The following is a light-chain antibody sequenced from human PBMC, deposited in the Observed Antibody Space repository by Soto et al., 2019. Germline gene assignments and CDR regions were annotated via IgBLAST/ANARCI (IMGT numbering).Light chain of an antibody. CDR1: QSVSTN. J-gene: IGKJ2*01. CDR3: QQYNNWPPYT. Sequence: EIVMTQSPATLSVSPVERATLCCRASQSVSTNLAWYQQKPGQAPRLLIHGASIRATGIPARFSGSGSRTEFTLTISSLQSEDFAVYYCQQYNNWPPYTFGQGTKVDI. V-gene: IGKV3-15*01. CDR2: GAS.